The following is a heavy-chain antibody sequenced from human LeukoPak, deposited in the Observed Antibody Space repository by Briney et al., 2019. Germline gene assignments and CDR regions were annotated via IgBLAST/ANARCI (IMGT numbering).Heavy chain of an antibody. J-gene: IGHJ6*02. CDR3: ARARGATWAEYYYYGMDV. V-gene: IGHV1-2*02. D-gene: IGHD5-12*01. CDR2: INPNSGGT. CDR1: GCTFTGYY. Sequence: ASVKVSCKASGCTFTGYYMHWVRQAPGQGLEWMGWINPNSGGTNYAQKFQGRVTMTRDTSISTAYMELSRLRSDDTAVYYCARARGATWAEYYYYGMDVWGQGTTVTVSS.